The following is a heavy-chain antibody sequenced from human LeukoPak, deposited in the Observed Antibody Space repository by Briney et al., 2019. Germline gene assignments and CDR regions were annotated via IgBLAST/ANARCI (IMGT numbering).Heavy chain of an antibody. CDR1: GGTFSSYA. Sequence: GASVKVSCKASGGTFSSYAISWVRQAPGQGLEWMGRIIPILGIANYAQKFQGRVTITADKSTSTAYLELSSLRSEDTAVYYCARRPPPGLGAAFDIWGQGTMVTVSS. J-gene: IGHJ3*02. V-gene: IGHV1-69*04. CDR2: IIPILGIA. D-gene: IGHD3-16*01. CDR3: ARRPPPGLGAAFDI.